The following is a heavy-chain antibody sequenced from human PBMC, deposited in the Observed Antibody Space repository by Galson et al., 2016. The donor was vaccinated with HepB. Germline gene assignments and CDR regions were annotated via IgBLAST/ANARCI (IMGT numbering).Heavy chain of an antibody. CDR2: LQSTGIS. CDR3: ARVFPIGYRSPFHAYDV. V-gene: IGHV3-66*01. D-gene: IGHD2-2*03. Sequence: SLRLSCAASGFTFRDYAMGWVRQAPGKGLEWVLVLQSTGISNYADSVTGRFTISRDISRNTLSLQMNNLRTDDTGVYYCARVFPIGYRSPFHAYDVWGQGTLVTVS. CDR1: GFTFRDYA. J-gene: IGHJ3*01.